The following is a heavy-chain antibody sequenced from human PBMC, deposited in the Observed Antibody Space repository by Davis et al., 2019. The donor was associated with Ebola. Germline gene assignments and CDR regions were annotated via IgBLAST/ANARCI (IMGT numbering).Heavy chain of an antibody. CDR3: ARARRIVGATYFDY. CDR2: IYSGGST. D-gene: IGHD1-26*01. CDR1: GFTVSSNY. Sequence: GGSLRLSCAASGFTVSSNYMSWVRQAPGKGLEWGSVIYSGGSTYYADSVKGRFTISRDNAKNSLYLQMNSLRAEDTAVYYCARARRIVGATYFDYWGQGTLVTVSS. J-gene: IGHJ4*02. V-gene: IGHV3-66*01.